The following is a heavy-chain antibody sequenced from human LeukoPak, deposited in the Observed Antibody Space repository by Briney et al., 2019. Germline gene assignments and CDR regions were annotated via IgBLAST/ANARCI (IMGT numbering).Heavy chain of an antibody. V-gene: IGHV1-2*06. CDR1: GYTFTGYY. CDR3: ASGVVPAALWYY. D-gene: IGHD2-2*01. CDR2: INPNSGGT. J-gene: IGHJ4*02. Sequence: ASVKVSCKASGYTFTGYYMHWVRQAPGQGLEWMGRINPNSGGTNYAQKFQGRVTMTRDTSISTAYMELSSLRSEDTAVYYCASGVVPAALWYYWGQGTLVTVSS.